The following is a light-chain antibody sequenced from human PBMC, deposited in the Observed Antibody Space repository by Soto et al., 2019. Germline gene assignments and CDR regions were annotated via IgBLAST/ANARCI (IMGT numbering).Light chain of an antibody. V-gene: IGLV2-23*01. CDR3: CSYASSSSYV. CDR1: TSDVGGYNL. CDR2: EGT. J-gene: IGLJ1*01. Sequence: QCLLTQAASVSGSPGQSITISCSGTTSDVGGYNLVSWYQQHTAKAPKLLIYEGTQRPSGVSSRFSGSKSGNTASLTISGIQAEDEADYYCCSYASSSSYVFGTGT.